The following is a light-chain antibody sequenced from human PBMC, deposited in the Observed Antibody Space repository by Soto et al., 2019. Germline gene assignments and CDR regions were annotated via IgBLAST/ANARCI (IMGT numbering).Light chain of an antibody. CDR3: SSYAGSNSVV. J-gene: IGLJ2*01. V-gene: IGLV2-8*01. Sequence: QSALTQPPSASGSPGQSVTISCTGTSRDVGGYNYVSWYQQHPGKAPKLMIYEVTKRPSGVPDRFSGSKSGNTASLTVSGLQAEDEADYYCSSYAGSNSVVFGGETKLTVL. CDR1: SRDVGGYNY. CDR2: EVT.